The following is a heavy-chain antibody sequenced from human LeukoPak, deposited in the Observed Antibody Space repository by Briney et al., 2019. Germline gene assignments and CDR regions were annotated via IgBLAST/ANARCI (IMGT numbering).Heavy chain of an antibody. V-gene: IGHV1-8*03. Sequence: GASVKVSCKASGYTFTSYDINWVRQATGQGLEWMGWMNPNSGNTGYAQKFQGRVTITRNTSISTAYMELSSLRSEDTAVYYCARGGYCSSTSCQSAFDIWGQGTMVTVSS. D-gene: IGHD2-2*01. CDR1: GYTFTSYD. CDR3: ARGGYCSSTSCQSAFDI. J-gene: IGHJ3*02. CDR2: MNPNSGNT.